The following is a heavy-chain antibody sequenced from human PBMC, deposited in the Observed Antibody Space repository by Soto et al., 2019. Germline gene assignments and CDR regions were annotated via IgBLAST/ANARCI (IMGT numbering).Heavy chain of an antibody. Sequence: QVQLVQSGAEVKKPGASVKVSCKASGYTFTSYGISWVRQAPGQGLEWMGWISAYNGNTNYAQKLQGRVTMTNDTSTSTDYMELRSLRSDDTAVYYCARAQTKLLWFGELFNYWGQGTLVTVSS. V-gene: IGHV1-18*04. J-gene: IGHJ4*02. CDR2: ISAYNGNT. CDR3: ARAQTKLLWFGELFNY. CDR1: GYTFTSYG. D-gene: IGHD3-10*01.